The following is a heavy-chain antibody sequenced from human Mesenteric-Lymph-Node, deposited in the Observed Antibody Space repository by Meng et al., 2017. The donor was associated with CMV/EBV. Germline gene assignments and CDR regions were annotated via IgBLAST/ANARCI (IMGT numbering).Heavy chain of an antibody. CDR1: GFTFSTYA. V-gene: IGHV3-23*01. CDR3: AKSSHIVVVPAAHMDV. J-gene: IGHJ6*02. CDR2: ISGSGGST. D-gene: IGHD2-2*01. Sequence: GESLKISRAASGFTFSTYAMSWVRQAPGKGLEWVSAISGSGGSTYYADSVKGRFTISRDNSKNTLYLQMNSLRAEDTAVYYCAKSSHIVVVPAAHMDVWGQGTTVTVSS.